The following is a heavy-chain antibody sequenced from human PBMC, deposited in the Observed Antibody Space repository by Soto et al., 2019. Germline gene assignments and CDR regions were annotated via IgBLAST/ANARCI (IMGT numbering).Heavy chain of an antibody. CDR3: AKEKQQLVDYHYYYMDV. V-gene: IGHV3-30-3*01. Sequence: GGSLRLSCAASGFTFSSYPMHWVRQAPGKGLEWVALISFDGNNKYYADSVKGRFTISRANSMNTLYLQMNSLRAEDTAVYYCAKEKQQLVDYHYYYMDVWGKGTPVTVSS. CDR1: GFTFSSYP. J-gene: IGHJ6*03. D-gene: IGHD6-13*01. CDR2: ISFDGNNK.